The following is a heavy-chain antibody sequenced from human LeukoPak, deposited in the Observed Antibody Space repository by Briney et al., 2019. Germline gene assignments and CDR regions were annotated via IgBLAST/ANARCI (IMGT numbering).Heavy chain of an antibody. V-gene: IGHV4-59*12. CDR1: GGSISTYY. CDR2: IYHSGST. J-gene: IGHJ5*02. CDR3: ARDRILTGYLNNWFDP. D-gene: IGHD3-9*01. Sequence: SETLSLTCTVSGGSISTYYWSWIRQPPGKGLEWIGYIYHSGSTNYNPSLKSRVTMSVDTSKNQFSLKLSSVTAADTAVYYCARDRILTGYLNNWFDPWGQGTLVTVSS.